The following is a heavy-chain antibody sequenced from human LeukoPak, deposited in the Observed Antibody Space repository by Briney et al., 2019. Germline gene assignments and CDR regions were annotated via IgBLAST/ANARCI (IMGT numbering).Heavy chain of an antibody. Sequence: GGSLRLSCAASGFTFSSYAMSWVRQAPGKGLEWVSAISGSGGSTYYADSVKGRFTISRDNSKNTLYLQMNSLRAEDTAVYYCARDGITIFGVVEAMRFDIWGQGTMVTVSS. CDR3: ARDGITIFGVVEAMRFDI. V-gene: IGHV3-23*01. CDR2: ISGSGGST. J-gene: IGHJ3*02. D-gene: IGHD3-3*01. CDR1: GFTFSSYA.